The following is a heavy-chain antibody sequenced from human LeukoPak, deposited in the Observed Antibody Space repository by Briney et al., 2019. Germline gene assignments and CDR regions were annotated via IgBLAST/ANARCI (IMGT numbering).Heavy chain of an antibody. CDR1: GYTFTSYG. J-gene: IGHJ5*01. CDR2: ISDYNGTT. D-gene: IGHD3-22*01. Sequence: ASVKVSCNASGYTFTSYGSSWMRQAPGQGLEWMGWISDYNGTTNYAQKLQRIATMTKDTYTTTAYMVLTSLRSDTTAVYYCARGISAYDSSAYPRPVWFDPWGQGTLVTVSS. V-gene: IGHV1-18*01. CDR3: ARGISAYDSSAYPRPVWFDP.